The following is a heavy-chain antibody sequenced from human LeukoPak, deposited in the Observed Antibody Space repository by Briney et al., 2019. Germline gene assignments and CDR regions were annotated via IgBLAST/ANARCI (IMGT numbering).Heavy chain of an antibody. CDR2: IYYSRST. CDR1: GSSISSSSYY. V-gene: IGHV4-39*01. D-gene: IGHD3-9*01. J-gene: IGHJ4*02. CDR3: ARTERYFDWLFPEYYFDY. Sequence: SETLSLTCTVSGSSISSSSYYWGWIRQPPGKGLEWIGSIYYSRSTYYNPSLKSRVTISVDTSKNQFSLKLSSVTAAGTAVYYCARTERYFDWLFPEYYFDYWGQGTLVTVSS.